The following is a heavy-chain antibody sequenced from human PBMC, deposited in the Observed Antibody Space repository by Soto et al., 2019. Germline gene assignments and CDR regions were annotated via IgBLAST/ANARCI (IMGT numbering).Heavy chain of an antibody. V-gene: IGHV3-7*01. J-gene: IGHJ2*01. CDR1: GFTFSSYW. CDR2: IKQDGSEK. CDR3: ARGIMTTILDWYFDL. D-gene: IGHD5-12*01. Sequence: EVQLVESGGGLVQPGGSLRLSCAASGFTFSSYWMSWVRQAPGKGLEWVANIKQDGSEKYYVDSVKGRFTISRDNAKNSLYLQMNSLRAEDTAVYYCARGIMTTILDWYFDLWGRGTLVTVSS.